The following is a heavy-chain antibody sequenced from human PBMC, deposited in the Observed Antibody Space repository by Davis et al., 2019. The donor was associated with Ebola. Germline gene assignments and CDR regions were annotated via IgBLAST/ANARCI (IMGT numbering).Heavy chain of an antibody. D-gene: IGHD6-6*01. CDR1: GGTFSSYA. CDR3: ARDGAARLADGMDV. J-gene: IGHJ6*04. Sequence: AASVKVSCKASGGTFSSYAISWVRQAPGQGLEWMGGIIPIFGTANYAQKFQGRVTITADESTSTAYMELSSLRSEDTAVYYCARDGAARLADGMDVWGKGTTVTVSS. V-gene: IGHV1-69*13. CDR2: IIPIFGTA.